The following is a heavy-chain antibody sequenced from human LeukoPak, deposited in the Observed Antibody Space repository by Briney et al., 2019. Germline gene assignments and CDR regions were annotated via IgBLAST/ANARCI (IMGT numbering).Heavy chain of an antibody. CDR2: INHSGST. CDR3: ARGRGKGISTGYCIFDY. Sequence: SETLSLTCAVYGGSFSGYYWSWIRQPPGKGLEWIGEINHSGSTNYNPSLKSRVTISVDTSKNQFSLKLSSVTAADTAVYYCARGRGKGISTGYCIFDYWGQGTLVTVSS. V-gene: IGHV4-34*01. D-gene: IGHD3-9*01. CDR1: GGSFSGYY. J-gene: IGHJ4*02.